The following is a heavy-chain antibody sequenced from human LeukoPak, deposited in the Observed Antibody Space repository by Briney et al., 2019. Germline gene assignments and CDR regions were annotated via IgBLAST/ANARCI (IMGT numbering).Heavy chain of an antibody. CDR3: ARAGLRYFDYEAYYFDY. CDR2: ISGSGGST. J-gene: IGHJ4*02. D-gene: IGHD3-9*01. Sequence: PGGSLRLSCAASGFTFSSYAMSWVRQAPGKGLEWVSAISGSGGSTYYADSVKGRFTISRDNSKNTLYLQMNSLRAEDTAVYYCARAGLRYFDYEAYYFDYWGQGTLVTVSS. CDR1: GFTFSSYA. V-gene: IGHV3-23*01.